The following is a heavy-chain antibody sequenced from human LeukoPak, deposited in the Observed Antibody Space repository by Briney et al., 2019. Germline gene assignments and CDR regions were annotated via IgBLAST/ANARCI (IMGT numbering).Heavy chain of an antibody. CDR1: GGSISSYY. J-gene: IGHJ4*02. CDR2: IYTSGST. Sequence: SETLSLTCTVSGGSISSYYWSWIRQPAGKGLEWIGRIYTSGSTNYNPSLKSRVTMSVDTSKNQFSLKLSSVTAADTAVYYCARDRDPTGRGGSTYYFDYWGQGTLVTVSS. D-gene: IGHD1-26*01. CDR3: ARDRDPTGRGGSTYYFDY. V-gene: IGHV4-4*07.